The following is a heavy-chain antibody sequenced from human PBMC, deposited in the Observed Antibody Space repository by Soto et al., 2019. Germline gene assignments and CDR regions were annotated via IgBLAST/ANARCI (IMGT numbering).Heavy chain of an antibody. CDR3: AHSKTCGDYFDY. D-gene: IGHD3-16*01. V-gene: IGHV2-5*02. J-gene: IGHJ4*02. Sequence: QITLKESVPTLVNPTQTLTLTCTFSGFSLSTNGVGVGWIRQPPVKALEWLALIYWDDDKQYRPALKSRLTVTKDSSRKQVVRTLTNMDPVDTATYYFAHSKTCGDYFDYWGQGKRVTVSS. CDR2: IYWDDDK. CDR1: GFSLSTNGVG.